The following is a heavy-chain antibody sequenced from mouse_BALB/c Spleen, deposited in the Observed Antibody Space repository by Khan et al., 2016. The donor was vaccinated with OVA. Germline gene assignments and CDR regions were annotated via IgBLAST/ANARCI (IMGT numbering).Heavy chain of an antibody. J-gene: IGHJ4*01. Sequence: QSGPGLVKPSQSLSLTCTVTGYSITSDYAWNWIRQFPGNKLEWMGYISYSGSTSYNPSLKSRISITRDTSKNQFFLQLNSVTTEDTATYYCARDGSRYNYAMDYWGQGTAGTVSS. V-gene: IGHV3-2*02. CDR2: ISYSGST. CDR1: GYSITSDYA. D-gene: IGHD2-3*01. CDR3: ARDGSRYNYAMDY.